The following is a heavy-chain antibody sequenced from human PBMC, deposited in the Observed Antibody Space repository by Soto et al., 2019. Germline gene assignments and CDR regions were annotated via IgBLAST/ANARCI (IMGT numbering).Heavy chain of an antibody. V-gene: IGHV3-33*01. D-gene: IGHD1-1*01. CDR3: VRGDNWNDEASDY. CDR2: IWYDGSNK. J-gene: IGHJ4*02. Sequence: LRLSCAASGFTFSSYGMHWVRQAPGKGLEWVAVIWYDGSNKYYADSVKGRFTISRDNSKNTLYLQMNSLRAEDTAVYYCVRGDNWNDEASDYWGQGTLVTVSS. CDR1: GFTFSSYG.